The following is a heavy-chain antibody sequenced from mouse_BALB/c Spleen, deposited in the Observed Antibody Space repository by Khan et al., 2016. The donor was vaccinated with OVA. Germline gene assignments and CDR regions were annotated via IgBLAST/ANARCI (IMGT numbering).Heavy chain of an antibody. CDR1: GYTFTTYY. V-gene: IGHV1S56*01. CDR2: IHPGSLNT. CDR3: ARDDYFVGDAMDY. Sequence: QVRLQQSGPELVKPGASVRISCKASGYTFTTYYIHWVRQRPGQGLEWIGWIHPGSLNTKYNEKFKGKATLTADKSSSTVYMQLSSLTSGDSAVYFCARDDYFVGDAMDYWGQGTSVTVSS. D-gene: IGHD2-4*01. J-gene: IGHJ4*01.